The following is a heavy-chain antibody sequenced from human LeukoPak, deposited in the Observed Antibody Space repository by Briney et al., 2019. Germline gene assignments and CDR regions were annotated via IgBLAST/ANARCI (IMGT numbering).Heavy chain of an antibody. CDR2: MNPNSGNT. V-gene: IGHV1-8*01. D-gene: IGHD3-3*02. Sequence: GASVKVSCKASGYTFTSSDINWVRQATGQGLEWMGWMNPNSGNTGYAQKFQGRVTMTRNTSISTAYMELSSLRSEDTAVYYCARVLGWYYYYYMDVWGKGTTVTVSS. CDR3: ARVLGWYYYYYMDV. CDR1: GYTFTSSD. J-gene: IGHJ6*03.